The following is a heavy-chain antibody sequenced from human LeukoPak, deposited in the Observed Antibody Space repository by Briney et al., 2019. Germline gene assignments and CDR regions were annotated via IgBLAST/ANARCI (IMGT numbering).Heavy chain of an antibody. CDR2: INHSGST. V-gene: IGHV4-34*01. Sequence: PSETLSLTCAVYGGSFSGYYWSWIRQPPGKGLEWIGEINHSGSTNYNPSLMSRVTISVDTSKNQFSLQLSYVTAADTAVYYCARGPFIYYDSSGYYLLWRQGTRVTVSS. D-gene: IGHD3-22*01. CDR3: ARGPFIYYDSSGYYLL. J-gene: IGHJ4*02. CDR1: GGSFSGYY.